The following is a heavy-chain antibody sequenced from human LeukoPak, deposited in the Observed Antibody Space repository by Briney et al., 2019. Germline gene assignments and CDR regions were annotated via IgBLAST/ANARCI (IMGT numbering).Heavy chain of an antibody. D-gene: IGHD6-6*01. Sequence: GGSLRLSCAASGFTFSSYAMHWVRQAPGKGLEWVAVISYDGSNKYYADSVKGRFTISRDNSKNTLYLQMNSLRAEDTAVYYCARDLFSSSPAPGYYYYYGMDVWGQGTTVTVSS. CDR2: ISYDGSNK. J-gene: IGHJ6*02. V-gene: IGHV3-30-3*01. CDR3: ARDLFSSSPAPGYYYYYGMDV. CDR1: GFTFSSYA.